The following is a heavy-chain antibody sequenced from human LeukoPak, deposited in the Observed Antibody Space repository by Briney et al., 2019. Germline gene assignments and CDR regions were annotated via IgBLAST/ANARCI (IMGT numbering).Heavy chain of an antibody. Sequence: GGSLRLSCAASGFTFSSYAMSWVRQAPGKGLEWVSAVSSSGGSTNYADYVKGQFTISRDNSKNTVYLHMNNLRAEDTAVYYCAREGRKTGNTYGYEFDSWGQGTLVTVSS. D-gene: IGHD5-18*01. CDR1: GFTFSSYA. J-gene: IGHJ4*02. CDR2: VSSSGGST. V-gene: IGHV3-23*01. CDR3: AREGRKTGNTYGYEFDS.